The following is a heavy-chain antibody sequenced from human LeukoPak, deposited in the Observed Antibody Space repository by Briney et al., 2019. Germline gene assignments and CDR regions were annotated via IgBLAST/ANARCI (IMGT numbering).Heavy chain of an antibody. Sequence: GESLKISCKGSGYSFTTYLIGWVRQMPGKGLEWMGIIYPGDSDTRYSPSFQGQVTISADKSISTAYLQWTSLKASDTAMYYCARRVLSDACDIWGQGTMVTVSS. CDR2: IYPGDSDT. CDR3: ARRVLSDACDI. V-gene: IGHV5-51*01. J-gene: IGHJ3*02. CDR1: GYSFTTYL. D-gene: IGHD3-16*01.